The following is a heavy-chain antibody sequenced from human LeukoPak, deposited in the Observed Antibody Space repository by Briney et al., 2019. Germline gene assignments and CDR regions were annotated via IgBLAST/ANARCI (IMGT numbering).Heavy chain of an antibody. CDR3: ARDPLVRAVIGCAFDI. V-gene: IGHV3-30*04. J-gene: IGHJ3*02. CDR1: GFTFSIYA. CDR2: ISNDGSKN. D-gene: IGHD3-10*01. Sequence: GGSLRLYCAASGFTFSIYAIHWVRQAPGKGLEWVAGISNDGSKNYYTDSVKGRFTISRDNSKNTLYLQMNSPIDEDTAVYYCARDPLVRAVIGCAFDIWGQGTVVTVSS.